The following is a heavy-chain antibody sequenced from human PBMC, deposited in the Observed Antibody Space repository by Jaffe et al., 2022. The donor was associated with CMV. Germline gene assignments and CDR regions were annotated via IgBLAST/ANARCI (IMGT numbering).Heavy chain of an antibody. V-gene: IGHV3-64D*06. Sequence: EVQLVESGGGLGQPGGSLRLSCSASGFSFSDYAMHWVRQAPGKGLEYVSGISSNGGNTYYADSLKGRFTISRDNSKNTLYFQMRSLRGEDTAVYYCVRFEGDATVPDYFDYWGHGTLVTVSS. D-gene: IGHD1-26*01. J-gene: IGHJ4*01. CDR2: ISSNGGNT. CDR3: VRFEGDATVPDYFDY. CDR1: GFSFSDYA.